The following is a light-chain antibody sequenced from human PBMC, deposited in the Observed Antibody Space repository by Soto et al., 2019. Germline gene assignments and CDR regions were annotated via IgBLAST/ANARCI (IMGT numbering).Light chain of an antibody. CDR2: DNS. CDR3: RSYASSLTGVV. Sequence: QSVLTQPPSVSGAPGQRVTISCTGSSCNVGAGYDVHWYQQIPGKAPKLLIYDNSNRPSGVPDRFSGYKSGTTASLAITGLQAEDEADYYCRSYASSLTGVVFGGGTKLTVL. V-gene: IGLV1-40*01. CDR1: SCNVGAGYD. J-gene: IGLJ2*01.